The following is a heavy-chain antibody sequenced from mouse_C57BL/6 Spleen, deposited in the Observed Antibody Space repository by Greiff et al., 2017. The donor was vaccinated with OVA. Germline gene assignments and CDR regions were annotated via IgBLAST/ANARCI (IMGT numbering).Heavy chain of an antibody. Sequence: QVQLQQPGAEQVRPGSSVKLSCKASGYTFTSYWMHWVKQRPIQGLEWIGNIDPSDSETHYNQKFKDKATLTVDKSSSTAYMQLSSLTSEDSAVYYCARSKGDSSGYFDYWGQGTTLTVSS. D-gene: IGHD3-2*02. V-gene: IGHV1-52*01. J-gene: IGHJ2*01. CDR2: IDPSDSET. CDR1: GYTFTSYW. CDR3: ARSKGDSSGYFDY.